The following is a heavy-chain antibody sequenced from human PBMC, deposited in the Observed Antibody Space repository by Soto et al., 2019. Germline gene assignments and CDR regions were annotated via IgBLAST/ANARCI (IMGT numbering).Heavy chain of an antibody. CDR1: GGSISSGGYS. V-gene: IGHV4-30-2*01. Sequence: QLQLQESGSGLEKPSQTLSLTCAVSGGSISSGGYSWSWIRQPPGKGLEWIGYIYHSGSTYYNPSLKSRVTISVDRSKNQFSLKLSSVTAADTAVYYCARRRGFPYYYGMDVWGQGTTVTVSS. CDR2: IYHSGST. D-gene: IGHD5-12*01. J-gene: IGHJ6*02. CDR3: ARRRGFPYYYGMDV.